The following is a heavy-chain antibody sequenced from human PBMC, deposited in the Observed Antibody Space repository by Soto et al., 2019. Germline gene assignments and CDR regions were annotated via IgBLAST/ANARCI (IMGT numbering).Heavy chain of an antibody. J-gene: IGHJ6*02. CDR3: ARVRYGYSSGWYVDGMDV. V-gene: IGHV1-46*01. CDR2: INPSGGST. CDR1: GYTFTSYY. D-gene: IGHD6-19*01. Sequence: QVQLVQSGAEVKKPGASVKVSCKASGYTFTSYYMHWVRQAPGQGLEWMGIINPSGGSTSYAQKLQGSVAITRDTSTSTVYMELSSRRSEDTAVYYCARVRYGYSSGWYVDGMDVWGQGTTVTVSS.